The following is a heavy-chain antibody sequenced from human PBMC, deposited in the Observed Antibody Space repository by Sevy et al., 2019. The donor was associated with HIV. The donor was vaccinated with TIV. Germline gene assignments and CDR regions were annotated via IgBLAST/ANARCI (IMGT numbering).Heavy chain of an antibody. CDR1: GYTFTDYY. J-gene: IGHJ5*02. D-gene: IGHD6-13*01. CDR3: ARDRVVEEFVSRGAPAVITWFDP. Sequence: ASVKVSCKASGYTFTDYYMHWVRQAPGQGLEWMGWINPNSGSTNYAQKFQGRVIMTRDTSISTAYMELSRLRSDDTAVYYCARDRVVEEFVSRGAPAVITWFDPWGQGTLVTVSS. CDR2: INPNSGST. V-gene: IGHV1-2*02.